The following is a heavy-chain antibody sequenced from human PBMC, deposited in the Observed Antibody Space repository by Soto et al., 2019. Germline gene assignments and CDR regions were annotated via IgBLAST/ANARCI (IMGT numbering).Heavy chain of an antibody. CDR3: AKDLSSSGWSHDAFDI. CDR2: ISWNSGSI. Sequence: EVQLVESGGGLVQPGRSLRLSCAASGFTFDDYAMHWVRQAPGKGLEWVSGISWNSGSIGYADSVKGRFTISRENAKNSLYLQMNSLRAEDTALYYCAKDLSSSGWSHDAFDIWGQGTMVTVSS. D-gene: IGHD6-19*01. CDR1: GFTFDDYA. V-gene: IGHV3-9*01. J-gene: IGHJ3*02.